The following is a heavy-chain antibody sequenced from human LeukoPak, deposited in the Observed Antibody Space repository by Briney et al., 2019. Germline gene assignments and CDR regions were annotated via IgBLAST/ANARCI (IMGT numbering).Heavy chain of an antibody. CDR2: ISYDGSNK. Sequence: GGSLRLSCAASGFTFSSYGIHWVRQAPGKGLEWVAIISYDGSNKYYADSVKGRFTISRDNSKNTLYLQMNSLRAEDTAVYYCAKDGRYFDWLADPGYMDVWGKGTTVTISS. CDR1: GFTFSSYG. J-gene: IGHJ6*03. V-gene: IGHV3-30*18. D-gene: IGHD3-9*01. CDR3: AKDGRYFDWLADPGYMDV.